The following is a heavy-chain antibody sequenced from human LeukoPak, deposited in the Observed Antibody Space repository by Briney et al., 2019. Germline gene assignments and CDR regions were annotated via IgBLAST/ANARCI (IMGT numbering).Heavy chain of an antibody. CDR2: IYHSGST. J-gene: IGHJ5*02. CDR3: AREIWYYDSSGYYYVNWFDP. D-gene: IGHD3-22*01. Sequence: SETLSLTCAVSGGSISSGGYSWSWIRQPPGKGLEWIGYIYHSGSTYYNPSLKSRVTISVDTSKNQFSLKLSSVTVADTAVYYCAREIWYYDSSGYYYVNWFDPWGQGTLVTVSS. V-gene: IGHV4-30-2*01. CDR1: GGSISSGGYS.